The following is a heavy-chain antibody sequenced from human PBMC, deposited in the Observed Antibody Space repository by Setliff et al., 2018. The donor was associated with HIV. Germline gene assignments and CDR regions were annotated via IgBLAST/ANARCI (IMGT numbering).Heavy chain of an antibody. CDR1: GFRFRNYG. CDR3: TRVGSSVWTPFDY. CDR2: VSGGSDFI. Sequence: GESLRLSCAASGFRFRNYGMNWVRQAPGKGPEWVSSVSGGSDFIYYADSVKGRFTIARDDAKNSLYLQMNRLRADDTALYYCTRVGSSVWTPFDYWGQGTLVTVSS. J-gene: IGHJ4*02. D-gene: IGHD6-19*01. V-gene: IGHV3-21*01.